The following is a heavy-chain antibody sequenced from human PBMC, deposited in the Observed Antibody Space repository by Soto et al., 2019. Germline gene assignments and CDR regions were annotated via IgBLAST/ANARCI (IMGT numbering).Heavy chain of an antibody. CDR2: ISGSGGST. CDR1: GVTSSSYA. D-gene: IGHD6-13*01. J-gene: IGHJ5*02. Sequence: PGGSLRLFCAASGVTSSSYAMSGVRQATGKGLEWVSAISGSGGSTYYADSVKGRFTISRDNSKNTLYLQMNSLRAEDTAVYYCAKDHLAAAKGWFDPWGQGTLVTVSS. V-gene: IGHV3-23*01. CDR3: AKDHLAAAKGWFDP.